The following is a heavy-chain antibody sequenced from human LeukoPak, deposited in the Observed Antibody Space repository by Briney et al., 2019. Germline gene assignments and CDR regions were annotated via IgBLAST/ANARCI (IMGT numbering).Heavy chain of an antibody. V-gene: IGHV3-30*02. D-gene: IGHD1-26*01. CDR2: IGYDGSNK. J-gene: IGHJ4*02. CDR1: GFTFSSYG. CDR3: AKGRVGSGSYGTVLDY. Sequence: GGSLRLSCAASGFTFSSYGMHWVRQAPGKGLEWVTFIGYDGSNKYYADSVKGRFTISRDNSKNTLYLQMNSLRAEDTAVYYCAKGRVGSGSYGTVLDYWGQGTLVTVSS.